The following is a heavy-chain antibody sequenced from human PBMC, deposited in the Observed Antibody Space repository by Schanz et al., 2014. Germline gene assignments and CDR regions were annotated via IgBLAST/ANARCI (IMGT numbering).Heavy chain of an antibody. D-gene: IGHD3-3*01. Sequence: QVQLQESGPGLVKPSETLSLTCSVSGGDIGNYYWSWIRQPPGKGLEWIGYIHQSGGTNYNPSLKTRVTILVAPSKTKFSLGLSSMTAADTAVYYCAKFLYDDPSWGQGTLVTVSS. CDR1: GGDIGNYY. J-gene: IGHJ5*02. CDR3: AKFLYDDPS. V-gene: IGHV4-59*08. CDR2: IHQSGGT.